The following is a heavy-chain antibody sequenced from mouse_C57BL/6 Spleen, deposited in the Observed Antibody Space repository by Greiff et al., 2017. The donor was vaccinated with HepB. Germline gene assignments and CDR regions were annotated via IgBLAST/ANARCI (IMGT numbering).Heavy chain of an antibody. CDR1: GYTFTSYW. J-gene: IGHJ2*01. V-gene: IGHV1-64*01. CDR3: ARGGGYFDG. CDR2: IHPNGGST. Sequence: VQLQQPGAELVKPGASVKLSCKASGYTFTSYWMHWVKQRPGQGLEWIGMIHPNGGSTNYNGKFKSKATLTVDKSSSTAYMQLSSMTSDDPAVYYCARGGGYFDGWGPGTTRPVSS.